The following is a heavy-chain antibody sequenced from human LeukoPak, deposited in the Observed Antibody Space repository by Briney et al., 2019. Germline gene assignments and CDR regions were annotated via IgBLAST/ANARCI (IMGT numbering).Heavy chain of an antibody. CDR1: GGSISTYY. J-gene: IGHJ4*02. V-gene: IGHV4-4*07. CDR3: ARDPNRVGVTGDYYFDT. D-gene: IGHD1-26*01. CDR2: IHSSGST. Sequence: PSETLSLTCTVSGGSISTYYWTWIRQSAGKGLEWIGRIHSSGSTNHNPSLKSRLAISIDKSKKQFSLKLSSVTAADTAVYYCARDPNRVGVTGDYYFDTWGQGILVTVSS.